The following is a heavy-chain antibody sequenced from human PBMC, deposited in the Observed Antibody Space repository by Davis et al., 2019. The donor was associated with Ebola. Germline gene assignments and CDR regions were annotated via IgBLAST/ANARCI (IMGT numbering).Heavy chain of an antibody. V-gene: IGHV5-51*01. Sequence: GESLKISCKGSGYSFTSYWIGWVRQMPGKGLEWMGIIYPGDSDTRYSPSFQGQVTISADKSISTAYLQWSSLKASDTAMYYCARVDLSQYYYYYYMDVWGKGTTVTVSS. CDR1: GYSFTSYW. D-gene: IGHD2/OR15-2a*01. CDR2: IYPGDSDT. J-gene: IGHJ6*03. CDR3: ARVDLSQYYYYYYMDV.